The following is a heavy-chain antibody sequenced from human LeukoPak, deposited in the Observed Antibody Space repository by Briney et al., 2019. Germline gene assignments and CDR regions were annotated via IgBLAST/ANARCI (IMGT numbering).Heavy chain of an antibody. J-gene: IGHJ4*02. V-gene: IGHV3-23*01. CDR1: GFTFSSYA. Sequence: GGSLRLSCAASGFTFSSYAMSWVRQAPGKGLEWVSALSGGADITYYADSVKGRFTISRDNSKNTLFLQMNSLRAEDTAVYYCARDGYSSSWYTIGFYWGQGTLVTVSS. CDR2: LSGGADIT. CDR3: ARDGYSSSWYTIGFY. D-gene: IGHD6-13*01.